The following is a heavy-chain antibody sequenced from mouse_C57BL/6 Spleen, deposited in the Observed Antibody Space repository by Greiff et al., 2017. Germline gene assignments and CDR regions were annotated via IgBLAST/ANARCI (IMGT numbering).Heavy chain of an antibody. CDR3: ARHGELGRAWFAY. D-gene: IGHD4-1*01. J-gene: IGHJ3*01. V-gene: IGHV5-12*01. CDR1: GFTFSDYY. Sequence: EVMLVESGGGLVQPGGSLKLSCAASGFTFSDYYMYWVRQTPEKRLAWVAYISNGGGSTYYPDTVKGRFTISRDNAKNTLYLQMSRLKSEDTAMYYCARHGELGRAWFAYWGQGTLVTVSA. CDR2: ISNGGGST.